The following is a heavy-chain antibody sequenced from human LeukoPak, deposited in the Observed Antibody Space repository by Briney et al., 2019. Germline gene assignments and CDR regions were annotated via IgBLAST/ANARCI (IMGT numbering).Heavy chain of an antibody. J-gene: IGHJ4*02. CDR1: GFTFSSYS. CDR3: ARGGGWGYYGSGTNPFDY. V-gene: IGHV3-21*01. D-gene: IGHD3-10*01. CDR2: ISSSSSYI. Sequence: GGSLRLSCAASGFTFSSYSMNWVRRAPGKGLEWVSSISSSSSYIYYADSVKGRFTISRDNAKNSLYLQMNSLRAEDTAVYYCARGGGWGYYGSGTNPFDYWGQGTLVTVSS.